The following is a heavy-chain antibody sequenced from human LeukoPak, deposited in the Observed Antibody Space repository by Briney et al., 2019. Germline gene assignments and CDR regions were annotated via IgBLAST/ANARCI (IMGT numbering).Heavy chain of an antibody. CDR1: GYTSTRYY. J-gene: IGHJ5*02. CDR3: ARIRRYYDSPDWFDP. CDR2: INPSSGGT. Sequence: GASVKVSCKASGYTSTRYYMHWVRQAPGQGLEWMGWINPSSGGTNYAQKFQGGVTMTRDTSISTAYMELSRLRSDDTAVYYCARIRRYYDSPDWFDPWGQGTLVTVSS. D-gene: IGHD3-22*01. V-gene: IGHV1-2*02.